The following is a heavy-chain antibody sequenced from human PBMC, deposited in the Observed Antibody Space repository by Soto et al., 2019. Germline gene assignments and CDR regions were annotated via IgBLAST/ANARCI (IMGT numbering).Heavy chain of an antibody. CDR3: ARQLSYYYDSSGENYYYYYGMDV. CDR1: GGSISSSSYY. Sequence: SETLSLTCTVSGGSISSSSYYWGWIRQPPGKGLEWIGSIYYSGSTYYNPSLKSRLTISVDTSKNQFSLKLSSVTAADTALYYCARQLSYYYDSSGENYYYYYGMDVWGQGTTVTVSS. J-gene: IGHJ6*02. D-gene: IGHD3-22*01. CDR2: IYYSGST. V-gene: IGHV4-39*01.